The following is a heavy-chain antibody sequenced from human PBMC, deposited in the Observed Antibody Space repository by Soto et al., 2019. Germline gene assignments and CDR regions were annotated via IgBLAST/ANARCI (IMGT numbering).Heavy chain of an antibody. Sequence: SVKVSCKASGGTFSSYAISWVRQAPGQGLEWMGGIIPIFGTANYAQKFQGRVTITADESTSTAYMELSSLRSEDTAVYYCARDHKCERGVVPAPMDVWGQGTTVTVSS. J-gene: IGHJ6*02. D-gene: IGHD2-2*01. CDR1: GGTFSSYA. CDR2: IIPIFGTA. V-gene: IGHV1-69*13. CDR3: ARDHKCERGVVPAPMDV.